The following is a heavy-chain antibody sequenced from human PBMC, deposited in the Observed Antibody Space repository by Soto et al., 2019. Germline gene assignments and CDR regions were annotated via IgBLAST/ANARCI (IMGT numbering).Heavy chain of an antibody. Sequence: EVQLVESGGGLVKPGGSLRLSCAASGFTFSSYSMNWVRQAPGKGLEWVSSISSSSSYIYYADSVKGRFTISRDNAKNSLYLQMNSLRAEDTAVYYCARVVRGPYSSGWYPNYYYYYGMDVWGQGTTVTVSS. CDR3: ARVVRGPYSSGWYPNYYYYYGMDV. D-gene: IGHD6-19*01. CDR1: GFTFSSYS. J-gene: IGHJ6*02. CDR2: ISSSSSYI. V-gene: IGHV3-21*01.